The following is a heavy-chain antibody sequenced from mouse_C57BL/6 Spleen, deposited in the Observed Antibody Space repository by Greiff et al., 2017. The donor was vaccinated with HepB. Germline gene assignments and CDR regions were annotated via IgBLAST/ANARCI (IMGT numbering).Heavy chain of an antibody. CDR1: GYSITSGYY. Sequence: VQLKESGPGLVKPSQSLSLTCSVTGYSITSGYYWNWIRQFPGNKLEWMGYISYDGSNNYNPSLKNRISITRDTSKNQFFLKLNSVTTEDTATYYCAKDGSRYFDVWGTGTTVTVSS. D-gene: IGHD1-1*01. CDR3: AKDGSRYFDV. CDR2: ISYDGSN. J-gene: IGHJ1*03. V-gene: IGHV3-6*01.